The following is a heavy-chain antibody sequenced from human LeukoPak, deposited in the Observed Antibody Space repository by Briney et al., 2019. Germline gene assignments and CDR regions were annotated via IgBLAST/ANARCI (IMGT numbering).Heavy chain of an antibody. CDR1: GGSISSGDYY. D-gene: IGHD3-16*01. Sequence: PSQTLSLTCTVSGGSISSGDYYWSWIRQPPGKGLEWIGYIYYSGSTYYNPSLKSRVTISVDTSKNQFSLKLSSVTAADTAVYYCARIYERPENWLDPWGQGTLVTVSS. CDR2: IYYSGST. J-gene: IGHJ5*02. V-gene: IGHV4-30-4*08. CDR3: ARIYERPENWLDP.